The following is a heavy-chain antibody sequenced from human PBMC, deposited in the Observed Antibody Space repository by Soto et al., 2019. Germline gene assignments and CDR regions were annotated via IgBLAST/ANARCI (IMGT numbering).Heavy chain of an antibody. Sequence: ASVKVSCKTSGYTFNTYGINWVRQAPGQGLELMGWISAYDGKTTYAEKFQGRVTITADESTSTAYMELSSLRSEDTAVYYCAGIDYGGNSVGPNFDYWGQGTLVTVSS. CDR3: AGIDYGGNSVGPNFDY. J-gene: IGHJ4*02. CDR1: GYTFNTYG. V-gene: IGHV1-18*01. D-gene: IGHD4-17*01. CDR2: ISAYDGKT.